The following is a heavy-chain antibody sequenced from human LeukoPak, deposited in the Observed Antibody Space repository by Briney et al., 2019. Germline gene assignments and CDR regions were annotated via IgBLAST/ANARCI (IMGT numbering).Heavy chain of an antibody. V-gene: IGHV3-11*01. CDR2: ISSSGSTI. Sequence: GGSLRLSCAASGFTFSDYYTSWIRQAPGKGLEGVSYISSSGSTIYYADSVKGRLTSSRDNAKNSLYRQMNSLRAEDTVVYYCARLVVVAATGGYYMDVCGKGTTFTVSS. CDR1: GFTFSDYY. CDR3: ARLVVVAATGGYYMDV. D-gene: IGHD2-15*01. J-gene: IGHJ6*03.